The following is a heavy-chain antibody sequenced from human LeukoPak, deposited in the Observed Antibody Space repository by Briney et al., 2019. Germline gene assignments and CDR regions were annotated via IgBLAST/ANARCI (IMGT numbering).Heavy chain of an antibody. Sequence: PGGSLRLSCAASGFTFSSYWMHWVRQAPGKGLEWVAVISYDGSNKYYADSVKGRFTISRDNSKNTLYLQMNSLRAEDTAVYYCVRAENDYYTSGGYYRIFDYWGQGTLVTVSS. CDR3: VRAENDYYTSGGYYRIFDY. CDR1: GFTFSSYW. CDR2: ISYDGSNK. V-gene: IGHV3-30*03. D-gene: IGHD3-22*01. J-gene: IGHJ4*02.